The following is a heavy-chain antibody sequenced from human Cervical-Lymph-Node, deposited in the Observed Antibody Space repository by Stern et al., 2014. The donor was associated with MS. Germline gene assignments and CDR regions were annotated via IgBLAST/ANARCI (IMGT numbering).Heavy chain of an antibody. V-gene: IGHV1-69*01. Sequence: VQLVESGAEVKKPGSSVKVSCKASGGTFSSYAISWVRQAPGQGLEWMGGIIPIFGTANYEQKLQGRVQITADESTSTDYMELSSLRSEDTAVYYCARGKEMATTVFDYWGQGTLVTVSS. CDR1: GGTFSSYA. J-gene: IGHJ4*02. CDR2: IIPIFGTA. CDR3: ARGKEMATTVFDY. D-gene: IGHD5-24*01.